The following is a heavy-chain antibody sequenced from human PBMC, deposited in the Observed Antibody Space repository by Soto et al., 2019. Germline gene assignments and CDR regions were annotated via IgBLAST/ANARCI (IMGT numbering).Heavy chain of an antibody. V-gene: IGHV4-30-4*01. Sequence: SETLSLTCSVSGDYIHVGGYYWTWIRQRPGKGLEWMGYIYYTGKTYYNPSLESRLTMSADRSKNQFSLRLTSVTAADTAVYFCGRDLTSNANCIDPWGQGTLVTVSS. D-gene: IGHD2-2*01. J-gene: IGHJ5*02. CDR1: GDYIHVGGYY. CDR2: IYYTGKT. CDR3: GRDLTSNANCIDP.